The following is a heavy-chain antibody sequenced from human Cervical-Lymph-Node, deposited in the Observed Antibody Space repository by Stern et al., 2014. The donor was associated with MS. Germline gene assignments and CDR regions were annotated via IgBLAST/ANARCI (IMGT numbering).Heavy chain of an antibody. J-gene: IGHJ4*02. D-gene: IGHD2-2*01. CDR2: ISISSTTI. CDR3: ARVNTSLPVDY. V-gene: IGHV3-11*01. Sequence: VQLVESGGGLVKPGGSLRLSCAASGFTFSDYYMSWVRQAPGKGLEWISYISISSTTIYYADSVKGRFTISRDNAKNSLYLQMNSLRAEDTAVYYCARVNTSLPVDYWGQGTLVTVS. CDR1: GFTFSDYY.